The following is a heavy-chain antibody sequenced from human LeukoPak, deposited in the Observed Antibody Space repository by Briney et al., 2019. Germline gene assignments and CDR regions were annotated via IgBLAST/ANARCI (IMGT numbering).Heavy chain of an antibody. CDR1: GGSFSGYY. D-gene: IGHD2-15*01. V-gene: IGHV4-34*01. CDR2: INHSRST. CDR3: ARGADPDCSGGSCYSRYFDY. J-gene: IGHJ4*02. Sequence: SETLSLTCAVYGGSFSGYYWSWIRQPPGKGLEWIGEINHSRSTNYNPSLKSRVTISVDTSKNQFSLKLSSVTAADTAVYYCARGADPDCSGGSCYSRYFDYWGQGTLVTVSS.